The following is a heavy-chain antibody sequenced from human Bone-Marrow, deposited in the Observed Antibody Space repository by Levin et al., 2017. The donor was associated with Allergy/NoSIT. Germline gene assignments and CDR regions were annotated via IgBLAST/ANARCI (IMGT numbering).Heavy chain of an antibody. CDR3: AREGRITIFGVVIMSGPFDY. CDR1: GYTFTSYD. Sequence: ASVKVSCKASGYTFTSYDINWVRQATGQGLEWMGWMNPNSGNTGYAQKFQGRVTMTRNTSISTAYMELSSLRSEDTAVYYCAREGRITIFGVVIMSGPFDYWGQGTLVTVSS. J-gene: IGHJ4*02. CDR2: MNPNSGNT. V-gene: IGHV1-8*01. D-gene: IGHD3-3*01.